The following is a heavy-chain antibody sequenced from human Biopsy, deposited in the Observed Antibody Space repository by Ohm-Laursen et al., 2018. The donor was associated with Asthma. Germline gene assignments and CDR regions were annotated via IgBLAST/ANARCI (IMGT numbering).Heavy chain of an antibody. CDR3: ARWGSFGFDY. D-gene: IGHD7-27*01. CDR1: GGSINIGDYY. V-gene: IGHV4-31*03. Sequence: TLSLTCTVSGGSINIGDYYWSWIRQHPVKGLEWIGYIYYSGSTYYNPSLKSRVSISLDTSKNQFSLSLTSVTAADTAVYYCARWGSFGFDYWGQGTLVTVSS. CDR2: IYYSGST. J-gene: IGHJ4*02.